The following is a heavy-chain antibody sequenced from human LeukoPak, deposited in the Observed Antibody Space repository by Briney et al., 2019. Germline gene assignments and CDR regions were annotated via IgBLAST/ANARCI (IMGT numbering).Heavy chain of an antibody. CDR3: AKGVIGYDY. D-gene: IGHD2/OR15-2a*01. CDR1: GFTFSSYG. J-gene: IGHJ4*02. V-gene: IGHV3-23*01. Sequence: GGSLRLSCAASGFTFSSYGMNWVRQAPGKGLEWVSGISPSGGGTYYADSVKGRFTISRDNSKNTLYLQMNSLRAEDTAVYYCAKGVIGYDYWGQGTLVTVSS. CDR2: ISPSGGGT.